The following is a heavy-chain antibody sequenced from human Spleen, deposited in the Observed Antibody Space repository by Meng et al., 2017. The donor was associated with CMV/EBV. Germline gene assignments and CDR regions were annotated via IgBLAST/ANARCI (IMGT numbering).Heavy chain of an antibody. CDR1: GYTFSSYG. D-gene: IGHD2-2*01. J-gene: IGHJ6*02. CDR2: ISDFNVNT. Sequence: ASVKVSCKAYGYTFSSYGLSWVRQAPGQGLEWMGWISDFNVNTNYAQKVQGRVTLTTDTSTNTVYMELRSLRSDDTAVYYCARGHFGYCSSYENDYYYYGMDVWGQGTTVTVSS. V-gene: IGHV1-18*01. CDR3: ARGHFGYCSSYENDYYYYGMDV.